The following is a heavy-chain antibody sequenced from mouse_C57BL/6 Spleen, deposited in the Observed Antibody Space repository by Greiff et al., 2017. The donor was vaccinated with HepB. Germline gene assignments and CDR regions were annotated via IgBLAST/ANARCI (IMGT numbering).Heavy chain of an antibody. J-gene: IGHJ1*03. Sequence: EVKLVESGGGLVKPGGSLKLSCAASGFTFSSYAMSWVRQTPEKRLEWVATISDGGSYTYYPDNVKGRFTISRDNAKNNLYLQMSHLKSEDTAMYYCAREGTTVVARDWYFDVWGTGTTVTVSS. CDR2: ISDGGSYT. CDR3: AREGTTVVARDWYFDV. CDR1: GFTFSSYA. D-gene: IGHD1-1*01. V-gene: IGHV5-4*01.